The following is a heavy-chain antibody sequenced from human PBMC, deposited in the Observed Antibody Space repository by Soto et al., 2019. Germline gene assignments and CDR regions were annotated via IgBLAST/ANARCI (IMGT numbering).Heavy chain of an antibody. CDR2: ISYDGSNK. CDR1: GFTFSNYG. Sequence: QVQLVESGGGVVQPGRSLRLSCAASGFTFSNYGMHWVRQAPGKGLEWVALISYDGSNKYYADSVKGRFTISRDNSKNTLYLKMTSLGAEDPVVYYCAKVPLRPYYFDSWGRETLVTVPS. J-gene: IGHJ4*02. V-gene: IGHV3-30*18. CDR3: AKVPLRPYYFDS.